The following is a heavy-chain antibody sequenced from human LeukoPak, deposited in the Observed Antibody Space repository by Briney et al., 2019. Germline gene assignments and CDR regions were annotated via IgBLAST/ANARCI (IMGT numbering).Heavy chain of an antibody. V-gene: IGHV3-23*01. CDR2: ISGRGGSK. J-gene: IGHJ4*02. D-gene: IGHD3-3*01. CDR1: GFTFGDYA. Sequence: PGGSLRLSCSASGFTFGDYAMSWVRQAPGKGLEWVSGISGRGGSKHYADSVKGRFTISRDNTKNTLYLKMNNLRVEDTAVYYCASRVSGVVSIDYWGQGTLVTVSS. CDR3: ASRVSGVVSIDY.